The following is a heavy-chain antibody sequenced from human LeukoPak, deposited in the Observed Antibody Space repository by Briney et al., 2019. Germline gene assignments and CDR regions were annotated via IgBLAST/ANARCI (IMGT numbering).Heavy chain of an antibody. J-gene: IGHJ4*02. CDR1: GFTLSSYW. CDR2: IKQDGSEK. CDR3: ARVGSGWAFDY. D-gene: IGHD6-19*01. V-gene: IGHV3-7*01. Sequence: GGSLRLSCAASGFTLSSYWMSWVRQAPGKGLEWVANIKQDGSEKYYVDSVKGRFTISRDNAKNSLYLQMNSLRAEDTAVYYCARVGSGWAFDYWGQGTLVTVSS.